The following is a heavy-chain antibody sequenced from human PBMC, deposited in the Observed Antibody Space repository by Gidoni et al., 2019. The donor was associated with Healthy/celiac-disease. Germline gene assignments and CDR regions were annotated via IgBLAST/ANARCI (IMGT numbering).Heavy chain of an antibody. CDR2: IYYSGST. D-gene: IGHD3-22*01. V-gene: IGHV4-30-4*01. J-gene: IGHJ3*02. CDR1: GGSISSGGYY. CDR3: VRVNYYDSSGYYGAFDI. Sequence: QVQLQESGPGLVKPSQTLSLTCTVSGGSISSGGYYWSWIRQPPGKGLEWIGYIYYSGSTYYHPSLKSRVTISVDTSKNPFSLKLSSVTAADTAVYSCVRVNYYDSSGYYGAFDIWGQGTMVTVSS.